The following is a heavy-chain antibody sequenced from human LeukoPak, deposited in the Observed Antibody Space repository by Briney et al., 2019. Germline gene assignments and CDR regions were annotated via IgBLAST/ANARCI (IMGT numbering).Heavy chain of an antibody. V-gene: IGHV3-48*02. CDR2: FGWSGTTI. CDR3: ARDSGSGWSNDY. Sequence: PGGSLRLSCVVSGFTLNSYSMNWVRQAPGQGLVWVSYFGWSGTTILYADSVRGRFTVSRDSAKNSLYLQMNSLRDEDSALYYCARDSGSGWSNDYWGQGTLVTVSS. CDR1: GFTLNSYS. D-gene: IGHD6-19*01. J-gene: IGHJ4*02.